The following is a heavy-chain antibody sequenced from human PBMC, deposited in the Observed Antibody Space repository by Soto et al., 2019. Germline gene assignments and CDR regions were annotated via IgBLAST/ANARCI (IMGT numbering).Heavy chain of an antibody. J-gene: IGHJ6*02. CDR2: INPSGGST. CDR1: GYTFTSYY. Sequence: QVQLVQSGAEVKKPGASVKVSCKASGYTFTSYYMHWVRQAPGQGLEWMGIINPSGGSTSYAQKFQGRVTMSRDTSTSTVYMELSGLRSEDTAVYYCARDLGKQWLVLPRCGMDVWGQGTTVTVSS. V-gene: IGHV1-46*01. D-gene: IGHD6-19*01. CDR3: ARDLGKQWLVLPRCGMDV.